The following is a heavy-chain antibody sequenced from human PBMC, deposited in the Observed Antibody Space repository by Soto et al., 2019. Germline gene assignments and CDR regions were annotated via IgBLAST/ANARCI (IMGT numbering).Heavy chain of an antibody. Sequence: GGSLRLSCAASGFTFSNAWMTWVRQAPGKGLEWVGRIKRKTDGGTTDYAAPVKGRFTISRDDSKNTLYLQMNSLKTEDTAIKYCNTEDYGAFVGGQAPLV. J-gene: IGHJ4*02. CDR3: NTEDYGAFV. D-gene: IGHD4-17*01. CDR2: IKRKTDGGTT. CDR1: GFTFSNAW. V-gene: IGHV3-15*01.